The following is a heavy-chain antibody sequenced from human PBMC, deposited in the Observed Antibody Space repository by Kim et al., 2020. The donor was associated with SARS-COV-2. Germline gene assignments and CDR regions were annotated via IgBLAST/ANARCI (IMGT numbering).Heavy chain of an antibody. D-gene: IGHD1-26*01. V-gene: IGHV3-15*01. CDR3: TTSGADGDY. Sequence: GTTDNDTTAKGRFTITRDDSKHTLYLQMNSLKAEDTAVYYCTTSGADGDYWGQGTLVTVSS. CDR2: GTT. J-gene: IGHJ4*02.